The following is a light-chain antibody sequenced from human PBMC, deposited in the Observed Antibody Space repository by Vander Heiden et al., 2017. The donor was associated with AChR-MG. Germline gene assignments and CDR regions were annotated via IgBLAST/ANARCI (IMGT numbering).Light chain of an antibody. CDR1: QGISSY. CDR3: QQLNSDPPMYT. CDR2: AAS. Sequence: DIQLTQSPSFLSASVGDRVTITCRASQGISSYLAWYQQKPGKAPKLLIYAASTLQSGVPSRFSGSGSGTEFTLTISSLQPEDFATYYCQQLNSDPPMYTFGQRTKLEIK. V-gene: IGKV1-9*01. J-gene: IGKJ2*01.